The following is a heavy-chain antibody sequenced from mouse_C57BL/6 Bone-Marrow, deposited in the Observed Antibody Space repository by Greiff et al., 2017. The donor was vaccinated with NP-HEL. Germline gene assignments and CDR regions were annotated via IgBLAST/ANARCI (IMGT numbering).Heavy chain of an antibody. CDR2: ISSGGSYT. J-gene: IGHJ1*03. CDR1: GFTFSSYG. CDR3: ARGDYGYDRDWYFDV. Sequence: VQLKESGGDLVKPGGSLTLSCAASGFTFSSYGMSWVRQTPDKRLEWVATISSGGSYTYYPDSVKGRFTISRDNAKNTLYLQMSSLKSEDTARYYCARGDYGYDRDWYFDVWGTGTTVTGAS. V-gene: IGHV5-6*01. D-gene: IGHD2-2*01.